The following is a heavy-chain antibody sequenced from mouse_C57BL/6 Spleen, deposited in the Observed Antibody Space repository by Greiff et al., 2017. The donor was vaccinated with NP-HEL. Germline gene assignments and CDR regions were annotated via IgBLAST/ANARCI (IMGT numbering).Heavy chain of an antibody. CDR2: IYPSDSET. Sequence: QVQLQQPGAELVRPGSSVKLSCKASGYTFTSYWMDWVKQRPGQGLEWIGNIYPSDSETHYNQKFKDKATLTVDKSSSTAYMQLSSLTSEDSAVYYCAREDYGHYFDYWGQGTTLTVSS. J-gene: IGHJ2*01. CDR3: AREDYGHYFDY. V-gene: IGHV1-61*01. CDR1: GYTFTSYW. D-gene: IGHD1-2*01.